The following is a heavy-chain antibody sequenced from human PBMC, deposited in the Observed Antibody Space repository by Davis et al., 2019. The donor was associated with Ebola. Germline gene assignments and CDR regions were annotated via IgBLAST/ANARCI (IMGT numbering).Heavy chain of an antibody. V-gene: IGHV4-31*03. J-gene: IGHJ6*02. CDR1: GGSISNGDYS. D-gene: IGHD3-3*01. CDR3: ARGGRTPNYWSDYPPPAYYYFTMDV. Sequence: LRLSCTVSGGSISNGDYSWSWIRQPPGKGLEWIGYIHHSGTTVYNPSLKSRVTISVDTSKNQFSLTLSSVTAADTAVYYCARGGRTPNYWSDYPPPAYYYFTMDVWGQGTTVTVSS. CDR2: IHHSGTT.